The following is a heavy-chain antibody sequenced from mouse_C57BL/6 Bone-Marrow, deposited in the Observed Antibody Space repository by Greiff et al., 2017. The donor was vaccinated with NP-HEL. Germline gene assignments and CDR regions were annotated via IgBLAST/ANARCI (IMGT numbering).Heavy chain of an antibody. V-gene: IGHV3-6*01. CDR1: GYSITSCYY. CDR3: ARETPVTTVVEDAMDD. D-gene: IGHD1-1*01. J-gene: IGHJ4*01. Sequence: EVQLVESGPGLVKPSQSLSLTCSVTGYSITSCYYWNWIRQFPGNKLEWMGYISYDGSNNYNPSLKNRISITRDTTKNPFFLKLNSVTIEDTDTYYCARETPVTTVVEDAMDDWGQGTSVTVSS. CDR2: ISYDGSN.